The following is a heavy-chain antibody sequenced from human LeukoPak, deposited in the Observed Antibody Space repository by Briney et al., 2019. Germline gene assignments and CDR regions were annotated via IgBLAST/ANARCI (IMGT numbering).Heavy chain of an antibody. J-gene: IGHJ4*02. CDR1: GYTFTSYG. CDR3: ARDQARYYYDSSGYADY. Sequence: GASVKVSCKASGYTFTSYGITWVRQAPGQGLEWMGWISAYNGNTNYAQKLQGRVTMTTDTSTSTAYMELRSLRSDDTAVYYCARDQARYYYDSSGYADYWGQGNLVTVSS. CDR2: ISAYNGNT. D-gene: IGHD3-22*01. V-gene: IGHV1-18*01.